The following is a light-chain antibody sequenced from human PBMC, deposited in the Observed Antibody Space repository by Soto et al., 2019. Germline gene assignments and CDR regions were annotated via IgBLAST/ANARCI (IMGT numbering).Light chain of an antibody. CDR3: QQYNNWPRT. J-gene: IGKJ1*01. V-gene: IGKV1-5*03. Sequence: DIQMTQSPSTLSASVGDRVIITCRASQSFSSWLTWYQQKPGTAPKVLIWCQQKPGKAPKFLIDAPTSLESEVPSRLSGSGSGTEFTLTISSLQSEDFAVYYCQQYNNWPRTFGQGTKVDIK. CDR2: APT. CDR1: QSFSSW.